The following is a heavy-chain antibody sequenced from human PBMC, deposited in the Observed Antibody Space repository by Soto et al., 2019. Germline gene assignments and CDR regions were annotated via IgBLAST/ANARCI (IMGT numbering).Heavy chain of an antibody. V-gene: IGHV3-7*01. CDR3: ARSDQMATIPLGFDY. CDR1: GFTFSSYW. J-gene: IGHJ4*02. D-gene: IGHD5-12*01. Sequence: HPGGSLRLSCAASGFTFSSYWMSWVRQAPGKGLEWVANIKQDGSEKYYVDSVKGRFTISRDNAKNSLYLQMNSLRAEDTAVYYCARSDQMATIPLGFDYWGQGTLVTVSS. CDR2: IKQDGSEK.